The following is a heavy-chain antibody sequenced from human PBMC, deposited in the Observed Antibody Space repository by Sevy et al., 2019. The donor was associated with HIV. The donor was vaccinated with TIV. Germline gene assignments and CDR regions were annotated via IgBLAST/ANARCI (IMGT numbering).Heavy chain of an antibody. V-gene: IGHV3-23*01. Sequence: GGSPRLSCAASGFTLGSYTMNWVRQAPGEGLEWVASISATGGSTYYADSVKGRFTISRDVSKGLLYLQMNSLTAEDTAIFYCAKTLQKLPFHPHYFDYWGQGTLVTVSS. D-gene: IGHD2-21*02. CDR3: AKTLQKLPFHPHYFDY. CDR2: ISATGGST. CDR1: GFTLGSYT. J-gene: IGHJ4*02.